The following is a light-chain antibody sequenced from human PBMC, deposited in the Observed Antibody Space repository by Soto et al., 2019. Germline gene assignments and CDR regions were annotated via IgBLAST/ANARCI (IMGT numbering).Light chain of an antibody. V-gene: IGKV3-11*01. CDR2: DAS. J-gene: IGKJ5*01. CDR1: QSVSSY. CDR3: QKRSNWPIT. Sequence: EIVLTQSPGTLSLSLGERATLSCRASQSVSSYLAWYQQKPGQAPRLLIYDASNRATGIPARFSGSGSGTDLTLTISRLEPEDFAVYYCQKRSNWPITCGQGTRLEIK.